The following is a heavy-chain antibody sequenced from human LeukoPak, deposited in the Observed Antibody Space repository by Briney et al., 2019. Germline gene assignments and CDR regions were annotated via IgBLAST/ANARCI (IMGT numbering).Heavy chain of an antibody. CDR1: GDSISSYF. D-gene: IGHD2/OR15-2a*01. CDR3: VRGENWFDP. CDR2: IHTTGTT. V-gene: IGHV4-4*07. Sequence: SETLSLTCTVSGDSISSYFWSWIRQPAGKGLEWIGRIHTTGTTNYNPSLTGRVTVSVDTSKNQISLNLSSVTAADTAVYYCVRGENWFDPWGPGTLVTVSS. J-gene: IGHJ5*02.